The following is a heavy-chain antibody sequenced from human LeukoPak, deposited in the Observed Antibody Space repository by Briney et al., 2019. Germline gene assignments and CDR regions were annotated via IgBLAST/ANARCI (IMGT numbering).Heavy chain of an antibody. CDR1: GXSFSSYA. D-gene: IGHD6-19*01. CDR2: ISYDGSNK. Sequence: GGSLRLSCAASGXSFSSYAMTWVRQAPGKGLEWVAVISYDGSNKYYADSVKGRFTISRDNSKNTLYLQMNSLRAEDTAVYYCARVVSGPEAWGQGTLVTVSS. CDR3: ARVVSGPEA. V-gene: IGHV3-30-3*01. J-gene: IGHJ4*02.